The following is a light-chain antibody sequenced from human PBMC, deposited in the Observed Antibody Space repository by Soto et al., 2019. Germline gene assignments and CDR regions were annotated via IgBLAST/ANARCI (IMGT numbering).Light chain of an antibody. Sequence: DIQMTQSPSTLSGSVGDRVTITCRASQTISSWLAWYQQKPGKAPKLLIYKASTLKSGVPSRFSGGGSGTEFTLTISSLQPDDFATYYCQHYNRYSAAFGQGTKVELK. V-gene: IGKV1-5*03. J-gene: IGKJ1*01. CDR1: QTISSW. CDR2: KAS. CDR3: QHYNRYSAA.